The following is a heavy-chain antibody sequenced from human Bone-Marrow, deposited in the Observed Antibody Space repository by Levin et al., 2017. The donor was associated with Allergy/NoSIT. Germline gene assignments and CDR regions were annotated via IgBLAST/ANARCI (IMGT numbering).Heavy chain of an antibody. D-gene: IGHD5-24*01. J-gene: IGHJ4*02. CDR3: ARDEGGYNFHFDF. Sequence: ASVKVSCKASGHTLTGYYLHWVRQAPGQGLEWMGWISPTSGGTDYAQKFQGRVTMTRDTSISTAYMELSSLRSDDTAVYYCARDEGGYNFHFDFWGQGTLVTVSS. V-gene: IGHV1-2*02. CDR1: GHTLTGYY. CDR2: ISPTSGGT.